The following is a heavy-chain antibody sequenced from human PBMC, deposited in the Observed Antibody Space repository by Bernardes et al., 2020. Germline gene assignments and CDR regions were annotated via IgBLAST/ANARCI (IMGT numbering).Heavy chain of an antibody. J-gene: IGHJ4*02. Sequence: ASVKVSCKASGYTFTSYAIHWVRKAPGKRPEWMGWINAGNGDTKYSQNFQGRVTISRDTSASTAYMELSSLTSGDTAVYYCARGYCSSTSCQYYFDYWGQGTLVTVSS. CDR2: INAGNGDT. CDR3: ARGYCSSTSCQYYFDY. CDR1: GYTFTSYA. V-gene: IGHV1-3*01. D-gene: IGHD2-2*01.